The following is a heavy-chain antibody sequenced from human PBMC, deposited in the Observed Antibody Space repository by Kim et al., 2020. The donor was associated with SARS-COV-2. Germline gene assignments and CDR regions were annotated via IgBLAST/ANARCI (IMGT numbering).Heavy chain of an antibody. J-gene: IGHJ1*01. Sequence: GGSLRLSCAASGFTFDAYAIQWVRQVPGKGLEWVSRISRDGGEIKYADSVKGRFTISRDNTKKSVYLQMNSLRSEDSALYYCVRGQQWLIKNWGEGTQVTVSS. CDR2: ISRDGGEI. CDR3: VRGQQWLIKN. V-gene: IGHV3-43*02. CDR1: GFTFDAYA. D-gene: IGHD6-19*01.